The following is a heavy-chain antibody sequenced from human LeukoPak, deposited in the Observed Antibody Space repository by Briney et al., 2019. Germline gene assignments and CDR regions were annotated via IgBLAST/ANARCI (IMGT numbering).Heavy chain of an antibody. J-gene: IGHJ4*02. CDR3: AKDSGSGSYWYYFDH. CDR2: IYSGGRT. V-gene: IGHV3-53*01. CDR1: GFTVSSNY. D-gene: IGHD3-10*01. Sequence: GGSLRLSGAASGFTVSSNYMRWVGQAPGKGLEWVSVIYSGGRTYYADSVKGRFTISRDNFKNTLYLQMNSLRAEDTAVYYCAKDSGSGSYWYYFDHWGQGALVTVSS.